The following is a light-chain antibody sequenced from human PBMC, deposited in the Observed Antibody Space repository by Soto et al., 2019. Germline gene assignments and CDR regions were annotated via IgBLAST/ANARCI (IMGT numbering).Light chain of an antibody. J-gene: IGKJ2*01. CDR3: RQYKSYIPFT. Sequence: DIQMTQSPSALSASLGDRVTITCRASHSIDTWLAWYQQRPGKAPNLLIYDASSLASGVPSRFSGGGSGTVITLTISNLQPDDFGTYYCRQYKSYIPFTVGQGTKVEIK. CDR1: HSIDTW. V-gene: IGKV1-5*01. CDR2: DAS.